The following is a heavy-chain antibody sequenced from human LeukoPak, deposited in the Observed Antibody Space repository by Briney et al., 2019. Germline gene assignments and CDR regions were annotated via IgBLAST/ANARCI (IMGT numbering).Heavy chain of an antibody. CDR1: GFPFIDYG. J-gene: IGHJ4*02. V-gene: IGHV3-30*18. CDR3: AKDQGILYLFDY. Sequence: GGSLRLSCAASGFPFIDYGMHWVRQAPGKGLEWVAVISYDGSNKYYADSVKGRFTISRDNSKNTLYLQMNSLRAEDTAVYYCAKDQGILYLFDYWGQGTLVTVSS. CDR2: ISYDGSNK. D-gene: IGHD3-3*01.